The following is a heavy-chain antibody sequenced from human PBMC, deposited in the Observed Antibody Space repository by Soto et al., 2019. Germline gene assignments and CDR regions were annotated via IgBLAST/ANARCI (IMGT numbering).Heavy chain of an antibody. CDR1: GGSMNSYY. J-gene: IGHJ3*01. D-gene: IGHD6-19*01. V-gene: IGHV4-4*07. CDR2: IYSSGST. CDR3: VRDARGWYGDALAV. Sequence: QLQVQESGPGQVQPSETLSLTCSVSGGSMNSYYWTWIRQPAGRGLEWMGRIYSSGSTNYSPSLKSRLTMAVDMSQNQFSLKLTSVTAADTAVYYCVRDARGWYGDALAVWGQVILV.